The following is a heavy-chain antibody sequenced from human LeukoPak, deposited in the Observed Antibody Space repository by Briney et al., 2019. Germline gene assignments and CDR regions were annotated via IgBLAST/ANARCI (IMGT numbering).Heavy chain of an antibody. CDR2: IFYSGST. Sequence: PSESLSLTCTVSGGSINRSSRYYWGWIRQPPGKGLEWIGSIFYSGSTYYNPSLKSRVPISVDTSNNQFSLKLTSATAADTAVYYCARHVPSTIFFNWFDPWGQGTLVTVSS. CDR3: ARHVPSTIFFNWFDP. J-gene: IGHJ5*02. V-gene: IGHV4-39*01. CDR1: GGSINRSSRYY. D-gene: IGHD3-3*01.